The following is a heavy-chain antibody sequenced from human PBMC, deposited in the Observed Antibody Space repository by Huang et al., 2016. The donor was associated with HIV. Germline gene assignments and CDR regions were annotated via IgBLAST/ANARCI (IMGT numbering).Heavy chain of an antibody. J-gene: IGHJ6*02. CDR2: IHQSGGP. Sequence: QVQLQQWGAGLLKPSETLSLTCTVYGGTLSDFYWNWIRQPPGKGLDWIGEIHQSGGPNYNVSLNSLVSISVDPSKNQFSLNLTSLTAADTAVYYCARGGRFRIPRGLDVWGQGTTVTVSS. CDR3: ARGGRFRIPRGLDV. CDR1: GGTLSDFY. V-gene: IGHV4-34*02. D-gene: IGHD2-15*01.